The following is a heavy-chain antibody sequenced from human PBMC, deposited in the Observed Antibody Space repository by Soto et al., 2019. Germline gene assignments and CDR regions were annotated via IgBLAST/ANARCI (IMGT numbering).Heavy chain of an antibody. D-gene: IGHD3-10*01. CDR3: ARSRRQWFGGTLSYYFDF. CDR2: IKEDGSEA. CDR1: GFVFRVYW. V-gene: IGHV3-7*01. Sequence: EVQLVESGGGLVQPGGSLRLSCAASGFVFRVYWMSWVRQAPGKGLEWVANIKEDGSEANYVDSVEGRFAVSRDKDTNSQFLQLNSLTPEDTAVYFCARSRRQWFGGTLSYYFDFWGHGTLVTVSS. J-gene: IGHJ4*01.